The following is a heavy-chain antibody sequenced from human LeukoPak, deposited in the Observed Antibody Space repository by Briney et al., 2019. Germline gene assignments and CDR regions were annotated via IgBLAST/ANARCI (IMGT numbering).Heavy chain of an antibody. D-gene: IGHD3-22*01. Sequence: NPGGSLRLSCAASGFIFSSYSMNWVRQAPGKGLEWVSSISSSGAYIFYAASVKGRFTLSRDNAENSLYLQMNSLRAEDTALYYCARVGAASDSSGKGQLPAHFDYWGQGTLVTVSS. CDR3: ARVGAASDSSGKGQLPAHFDY. CDR1: GFIFSSYS. CDR2: ISSSGAYI. V-gene: IGHV3-21*03. J-gene: IGHJ4*02.